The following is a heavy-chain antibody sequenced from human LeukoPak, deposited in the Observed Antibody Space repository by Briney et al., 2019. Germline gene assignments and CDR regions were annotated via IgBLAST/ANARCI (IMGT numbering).Heavy chain of an antibody. CDR2: ISAYNGNT. Sequence: ASVKVSCKASGYTFITYGISWVRQAPGQGLEWMGWISAYNGNTNYAQKLQGRVTMTTDTSTSTAYMELRSLRSDDTAVYYCARDIHYYDSSGYRDAFDIWGQGTMVTVSS. CDR1: GYTFITYG. D-gene: IGHD3-22*01. J-gene: IGHJ3*02. V-gene: IGHV1-18*01. CDR3: ARDIHYYDSSGYRDAFDI.